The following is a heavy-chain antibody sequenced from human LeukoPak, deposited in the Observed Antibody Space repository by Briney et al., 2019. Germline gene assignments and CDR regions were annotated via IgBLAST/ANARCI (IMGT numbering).Heavy chain of an antibody. CDR2: IYYTGST. J-gene: IGHJ4*02. V-gene: IGHV4-39*01. Sequence: SETLSLTCTVSGGSISRSNPYWGWIRQPPGKGLEWIGSIYYTGSTKYNRSLTSRVTISVDTSKNQFSLKLTSVTAADTAVYYCARHAGSSHSYYFDYWGQGTLVTVSS. D-gene: IGHD6-6*01. CDR3: ARHAGSSHSYYFDY. CDR1: GGSISRSNPY.